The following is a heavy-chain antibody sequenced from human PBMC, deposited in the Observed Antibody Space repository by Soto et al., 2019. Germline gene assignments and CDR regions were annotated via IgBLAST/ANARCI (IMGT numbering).Heavy chain of an antibody. D-gene: IGHD6-19*01. CDR1: GFTFSSYS. CDR3: ARFASRSTISVAAVDY. J-gene: IGHJ4*02. CDR2: ISSSSSYI. V-gene: IGHV3-21*01. Sequence: GGSLRLSCAASGFTFSSYSMNWVRQAPGKGLEWVSSISSSSSYIYYADSVKGRFTISRDNAKNSLYLQMNSLRAEDTAVYYCARFASRSTISVAAVDYWGQGTLVTVSS.